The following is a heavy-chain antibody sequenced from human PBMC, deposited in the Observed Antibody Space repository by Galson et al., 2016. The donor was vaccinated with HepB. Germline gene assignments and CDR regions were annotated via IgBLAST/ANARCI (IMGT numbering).Heavy chain of an antibody. CDR2: ISDSGTTT. CDR3: ARRNDYCPPVGCSVDY. J-gene: IGHJ4*02. Sequence: SLRLSCAASGFTFSSYSMNWVRQAPGKGLEWVSYISDSGTTTYYVDSVKGRFTISRDNAKNSLYLEMNSPRDEDTAVYYCARRNDYCPPVGCSVDYWGQGTLVSVSS. CDR1: GFTFSSYS. V-gene: IGHV3-48*02. D-gene: IGHD3-10*02.